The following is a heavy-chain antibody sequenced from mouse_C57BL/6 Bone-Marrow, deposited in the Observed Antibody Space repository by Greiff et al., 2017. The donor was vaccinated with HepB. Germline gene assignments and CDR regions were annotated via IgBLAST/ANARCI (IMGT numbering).Heavy chain of an antibody. CDR3: ARITTVVAFDY. CDR2: IYPGSGST. J-gene: IGHJ2*01. D-gene: IGHD1-1*01. V-gene: IGHV1-55*01. Sequence: VQLQESGAELVKPGASVKMSCKASGYTFTSYWITWVKQRPGQGLEWIGDIYPGSGSTNYNEKFKSKATLTVDTSSSTAYMQLSSLTSEDSAVYYCARITTVVAFDYWGQGTTLTVSS. CDR1: GYTFTSYW.